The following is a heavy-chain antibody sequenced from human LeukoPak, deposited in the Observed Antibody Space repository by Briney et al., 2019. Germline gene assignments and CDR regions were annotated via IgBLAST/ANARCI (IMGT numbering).Heavy chain of an antibody. Sequence: GSLMLSCAASGFPFSSYAMSWVRQAPGKGLEWVSGISGSGGSTYYADSVKGRFTISGDNSKNTLYLQMNSLRAEDTAVYYCARWKYSNYIYYFDYWGQGTLVTVSS. D-gene: IGHD4-11*01. CDR2: ISGSGGST. CDR3: ARWKYSNYIYYFDY. J-gene: IGHJ4*02. CDR1: GFPFSSYA. V-gene: IGHV3-23*01.